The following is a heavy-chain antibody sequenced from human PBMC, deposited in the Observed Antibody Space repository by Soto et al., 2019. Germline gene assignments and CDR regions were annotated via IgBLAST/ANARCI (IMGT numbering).Heavy chain of an antibody. CDR3: AGGLPAAILGYYYYYMDV. V-gene: IGHV4-34*01. CDR2: INHSGST. CDR1: GGSFNDYY. D-gene: IGHD2-2*01. Sequence: SETLSLTCAVYGGSFNDYYWSWIRQSPGKGLEWVGEINHSGSTNYIPSLKSRVTISVDTSKNQFSLKLSSVTAADTAVYYCAGGLPAAILGYYYYYMDVWAKGTTVTVSS. J-gene: IGHJ6*03.